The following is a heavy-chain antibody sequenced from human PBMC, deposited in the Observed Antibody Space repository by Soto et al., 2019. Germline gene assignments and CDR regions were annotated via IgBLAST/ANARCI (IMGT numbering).Heavy chain of an antibody. CDR3: ANVEFQCRNGFNYRHFQH. Sequence: QVQLVESGGGVVQPGRSLRLSCAASGFTFSSHGMHWVRQAPGKGLEWVAVISYDGNNEHYADAVKCRFTISRDNSKNTLFLQMNSLRAKDTAVYYGANVEFQCRNGFNYRHFQHWGQGTLVTVSS. V-gene: IGHV3-30*18. CDR1: GFTFSSHG. D-gene: IGHD5-12*01. J-gene: IGHJ1*01. CDR2: ISYDGNNE.